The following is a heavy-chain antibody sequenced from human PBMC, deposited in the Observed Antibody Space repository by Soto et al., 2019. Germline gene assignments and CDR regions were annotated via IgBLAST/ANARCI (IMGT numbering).Heavy chain of an antibody. D-gene: IGHD4-17*01. CDR1: GGTFSSYA. CDR2: IIPIFGTA. Sequence: ASVKVSCKASGGTFSSYAISWVRQAPGQGLEWMGGIIPIFGTANYAQKFQGRVTITADESTSTAYMELSSLRSEDTAVYYCARDHRLSPDYGGNSDYYYYGMDVWGQGTTVTVSS. CDR3: ARDHRLSPDYGGNSDYYYYGMDV. V-gene: IGHV1-69*13. J-gene: IGHJ6*02.